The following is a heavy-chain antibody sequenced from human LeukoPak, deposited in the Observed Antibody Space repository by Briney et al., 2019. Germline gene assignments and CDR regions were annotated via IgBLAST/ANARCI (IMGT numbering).Heavy chain of an antibody. CDR1: GGSISSYY. V-gene: IGHV4-59*01. Sequence: SETLSLTGTVSGGSISSYYWSWIRQPPGKGLEWIGYIYYSGSTNYNPSLKSRVTISVDTFKNQFSLKLSSVTAADTAVYYYARDLGPTYYYDSSGPVWGQGTLVTVSS. CDR2: IYYSGST. D-gene: IGHD3-22*01. J-gene: IGHJ4*02. CDR3: ARDLGPTYYYDSSGPV.